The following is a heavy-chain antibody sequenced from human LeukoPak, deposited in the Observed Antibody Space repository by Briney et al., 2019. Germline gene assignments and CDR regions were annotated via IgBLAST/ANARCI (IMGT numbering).Heavy chain of an antibody. CDR2: INHSGST. CDR3: ARLGPGNSEVDY. D-gene: IGHD4-23*01. V-gene: IGHV4-34*01. Sequence: NPSETLSLTCTVSGGSISSYYWSWVRQPPGKGLEWIGEINHSGSTNYNPSLKSRVTISVDTSKNQFSLKLSSVTAADTAVYYCARLGPGNSEVDYWGQGTLVTVSS. J-gene: IGHJ4*02. CDR1: GGSISSYY.